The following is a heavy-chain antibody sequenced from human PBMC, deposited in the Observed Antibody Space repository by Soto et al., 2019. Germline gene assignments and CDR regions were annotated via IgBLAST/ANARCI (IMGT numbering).Heavy chain of an antibody. D-gene: IGHD6-6*01. J-gene: IGHJ6*03. CDR2: ISSNGVGT. CDR3: ARRARPDFYYMDV. CDR1: GFTLSGYA. Sequence: GGSLRLSCAASGFTLSGYARDLVRQAPGKGLEYVSGISSNGVGTYYANSVQGRFTISRDNSKNTVYLQMGSLRPEDMAVYYCARRARPDFYYMDVWGKGTTVTVSS. V-gene: IGHV3-64*01.